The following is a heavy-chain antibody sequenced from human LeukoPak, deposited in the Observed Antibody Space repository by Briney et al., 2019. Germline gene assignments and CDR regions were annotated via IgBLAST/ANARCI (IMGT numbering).Heavy chain of an antibody. J-gene: IGHJ3*02. Sequence: PGGSLRLSCAASGFTVSSIYMSWVRQAPGKGLEWVSVIYSGGSTYYADSVQGRFSISGDNSKNTLYLQMYSLRAEDTAIYYCAKDPNGDYIGTFDMWGQGTMVTVSS. D-gene: IGHD4-17*01. CDR2: IYSGGST. CDR3: AKDPNGDYIGTFDM. V-gene: IGHV3-53*01. CDR1: GFTVSSIY.